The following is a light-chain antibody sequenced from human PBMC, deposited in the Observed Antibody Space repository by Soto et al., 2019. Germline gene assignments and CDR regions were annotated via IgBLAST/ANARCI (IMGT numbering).Light chain of an antibody. CDR3: QSYDSSLSGWV. Sequence: QSAVTQPPSVSGAPGQRVTISCTGTSSNIGAGYDVHWYQHLPGTAPKLLIYGNTIRPSGVPDRFSGSKSGTSASLAITGLQAEDEADYYCQSYDSSLSGWVFGGGTKLTVL. V-gene: IGLV1-40*01. CDR1: SSNIGAGYD. CDR2: GNT. J-gene: IGLJ3*02.